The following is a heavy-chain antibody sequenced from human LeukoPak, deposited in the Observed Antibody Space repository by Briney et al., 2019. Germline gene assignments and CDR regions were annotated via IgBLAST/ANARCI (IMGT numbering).Heavy chain of an antibody. J-gene: IGHJ4*02. D-gene: IGHD6-13*01. CDR3: AGAPGHSSILFDY. Sequence: SETLSLTCTVSGASISGSIYYWGWIRQPPGRGLEWVGSIYYSGYSGTTYYTPSLKSRVTVSVDTSKNHFSLNLNSVTAADTAVYYCAGAPGHSSILFDYWGQGTLVTVSS. V-gene: IGHV4-39*07. CDR2: IYYSGYSGTT. CDR1: GASISGSIYY.